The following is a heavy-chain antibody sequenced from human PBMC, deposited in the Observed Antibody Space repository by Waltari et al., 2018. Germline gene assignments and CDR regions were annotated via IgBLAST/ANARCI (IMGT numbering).Heavy chain of an antibody. V-gene: IGHV3-48*04. J-gene: IGHJ3*02. D-gene: IGHD3-22*01. CDR3: ACHLMIVVAPGAFDI. Sequence: EVQLVESGGGLVQPGGSVRPSCAASGFTFSSYSMNWVRQAPGKGLEGVSYVSCSNCTVYYADSVKGRCTISRDNAKTSLYLQMNSLRADDAAVYYYACHLMIVVAPGAFDIWGQGTMVTVSS. CDR2: VSCSNCTV. CDR1: GFTFSSYS.